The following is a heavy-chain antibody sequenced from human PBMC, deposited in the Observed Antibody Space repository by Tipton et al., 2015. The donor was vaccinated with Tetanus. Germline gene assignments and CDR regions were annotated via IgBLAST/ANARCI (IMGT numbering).Heavy chain of an antibody. Sequence: SLRLSCAASGFIFSSYGIHWVRQAPGKGLEWVAVSWYDGTDTYYADAVKGRFTISRDNSKNTLYLQMNSLRAEDTAVYYCAREADCSGGSCFSGDFDNWGRGTQATVSS. D-gene: IGHD2-15*01. CDR1: GFIFSSYG. J-gene: IGHJ4*02. CDR2: SWYDGTDT. CDR3: AREADCSGGSCFSGDFDN. V-gene: IGHV3-33*01.